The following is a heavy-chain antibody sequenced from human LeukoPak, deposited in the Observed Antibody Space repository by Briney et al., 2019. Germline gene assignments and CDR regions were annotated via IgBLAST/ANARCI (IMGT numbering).Heavy chain of an antibody. CDR3: ARELVELAAGYFDY. CDR1: GLTFSSSE. Sequence: GSLRLSCAASGLTFSSSEMNWVLQAPGKGLEWVSYISSSGSTIYYADSVKGRFTISRDNAKNSLYLQMNSLRAEDTAIYYCARELVELAAGYFDYWGQGTLVTVSS. D-gene: IGHD5-24*01. V-gene: IGHV3-48*03. CDR2: ISSSGSTI. J-gene: IGHJ4*02.